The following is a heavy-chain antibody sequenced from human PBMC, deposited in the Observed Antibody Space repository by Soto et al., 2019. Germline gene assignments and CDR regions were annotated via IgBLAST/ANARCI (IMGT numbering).Heavy chain of an antibody. V-gene: IGHV1-46*03. CDR1: GYIFTSYY. CDR3: SRVDPGETSPFDH. Sequence: GASLKVSCKAPGYIFTSYYIHWVRQAPGQGLEWMGWINPFDGSRMFAQSFQGRVTMTRDTSTSTVYMEVSSLRSEDTAVYYCSRVDPGETSPFDHWGQGTLVTVSS. D-gene: IGHD3-10*01. J-gene: IGHJ4*02. CDR2: INPFDGSR.